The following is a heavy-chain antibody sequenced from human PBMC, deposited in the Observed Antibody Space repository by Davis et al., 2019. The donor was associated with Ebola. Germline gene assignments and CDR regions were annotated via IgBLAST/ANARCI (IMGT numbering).Heavy chain of an antibody. CDR1: VATFSSHA. Sequence: SVKVSCKASVATFSSHAISWVRQAHGQGLEWMGGIIPISGTANYAQKFQGRVTITADKSTSTAYMELSSLRSEDTAVYYCATVSGELPGETYYYGMDVWGQGTTVTVSS. V-gene: IGHV1-69*06. CDR3: ATVSGELPGETYYYGMDV. J-gene: IGHJ6*02. D-gene: IGHD3-16*01. CDR2: IIPISGTA.